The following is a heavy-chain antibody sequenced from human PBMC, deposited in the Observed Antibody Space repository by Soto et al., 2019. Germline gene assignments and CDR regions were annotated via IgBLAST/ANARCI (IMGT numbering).Heavy chain of an antibody. V-gene: IGHV5-10-1*01. CDR2: IDPSDSYT. Sequence: PGETLKISCKGSGYSFTSYWISWVRQMPGKGLEWMGRIDPSDSYTNYSPSFQGHVTISADKSISTAYLQWSSLKASDTAMYYCARRSYYYDSSGYYYVFDYWGQGTLVTVSS. CDR1: GYSFTSYW. D-gene: IGHD3-22*01. J-gene: IGHJ4*02. CDR3: ARRSYYYDSSGYYYVFDY.